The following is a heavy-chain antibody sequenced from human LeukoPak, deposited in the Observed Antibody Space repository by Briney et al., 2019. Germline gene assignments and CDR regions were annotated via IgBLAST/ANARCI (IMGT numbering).Heavy chain of an antibody. CDR3: ARGADSGYSSDN. Sequence: PGGSLRLSCAASGFTVSDAWMHWVRQAPGKGLVWVSRINSDGRSTNYADSVKGRFTISRDNAKNTLYLQMNSLRAEDTAVYYCARGADSGYSSDNWGQGTLVSVSS. J-gene: IGHJ4*02. CDR2: INSDGRST. D-gene: IGHD3-9*01. CDR1: GFTVSDAW. V-gene: IGHV3-74*01.